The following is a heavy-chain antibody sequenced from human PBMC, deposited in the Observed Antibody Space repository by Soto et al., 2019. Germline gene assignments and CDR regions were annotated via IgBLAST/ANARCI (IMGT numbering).Heavy chain of an antibody. Sequence: GGSLRLSCAASGFTFSNYAMSWARQAPGKGLEWVSTISAGGDATFYADSVKGRFTISRDDSKNTLYLQMNSLRADDTAAYYCAKDTGSDYYYDSSGYYSAFDVWGQGTMVTVSS. CDR3: AKDTGSDYYYDSSGYYSAFDV. CDR2: ISAGGDAT. J-gene: IGHJ3*01. CDR1: GFTFSNYA. V-gene: IGHV3-23*01. D-gene: IGHD3-22*01.